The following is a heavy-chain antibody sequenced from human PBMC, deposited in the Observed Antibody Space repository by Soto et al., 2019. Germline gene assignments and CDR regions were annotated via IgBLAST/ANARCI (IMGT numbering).Heavy chain of an antibody. Sequence: EVQLVESGGDLVQPGGSLRLSCAASGFNFGGYWMTWVRQAPGKGLEWVANINQDGSKKSYLDSVRGRFTVSRDNAKNSVFLQINSLRVDDSALYYWARDVSPVSSGGWFDAFDLWGPGTMVTVSS. CDR1: GFNFGGYW. CDR3: ARDVSPVSSGGWFDAFDL. D-gene: IGHD6-25*01. V-gene: IGHV3-7*05. CDR2: INQDGSKK. J-gene: IGHJ3*01.